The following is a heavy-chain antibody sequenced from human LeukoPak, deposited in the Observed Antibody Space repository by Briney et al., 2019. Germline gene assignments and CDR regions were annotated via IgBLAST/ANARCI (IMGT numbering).Heavy chain of an antibody. J-gene: IGHJ4*02. CDR3: VRVNTYYYDSSPS. V-gene: IGHV3-11*04. Sequence: GGSLRLSCVVSGFIFNDYYMSWVRQAPGKGLEWISHISSSGDTGYYADSVKGRFTISRDNAKNSLYLQMNSLRVEDTAVYYCVRVNTYYYDSSPSWGQGALLTVSS. CDR2: ISSSGDTG. D-gene: IGHD3-22*01. CDR1: GFIFNDYY.